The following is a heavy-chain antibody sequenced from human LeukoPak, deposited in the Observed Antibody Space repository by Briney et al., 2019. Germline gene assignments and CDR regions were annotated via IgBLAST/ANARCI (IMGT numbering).Heavy chain of an antibody. Sequence: GGSLRLSCAASGFTFTSYWMSWVRQAPGKGLEWVSYTSTSGATIYYADSVKGRFTISRDNAKNSLYLQMNNLRAEDTAVYYCARRVRLPDYYGSGGKGYYGMDVWGKGTTVTVSS. J-gene: IGHJ6*04. CDR1: GFTFTSYW. D-gene: IGHD3-10*01. CDR2: TSTSGATI. V-gene: IGHV3-48*04. CDR3: ARRVRLPDYYGSGGKGYYGMDV.